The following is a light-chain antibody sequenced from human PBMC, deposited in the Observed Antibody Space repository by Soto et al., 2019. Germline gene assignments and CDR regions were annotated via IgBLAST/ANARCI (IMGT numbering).Light chain of an antibody. J-gene: IGLJ2*01. CDR3: SSYTSSSTRV. CDR2: DVS. CDR1: SSDVGGYNY. Sequence: QSALTQPASVSGSPGQSITISCTGTSSDVGGYNYVSWYQQHPGKAPKLMIYDVSNRPSVVSNRFSGSKSGNTASLTISGLQDEDEADYDCSSYTSSSTRVFGGGTKVTVL. V-gene: IGLV2-14*01.